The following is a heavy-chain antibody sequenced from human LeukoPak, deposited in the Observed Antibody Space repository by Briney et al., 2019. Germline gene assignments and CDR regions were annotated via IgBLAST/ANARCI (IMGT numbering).Heavy chain of an antibody. CDR1: GGSISSYY. V-gene: IGHV4-59*01. D-gene: IGHD6-13*01. CDR3: ARGTTAGDPFYYFDY. CDR2: IYYSGST. Sequence: SETLSLTCTVSGGSISSYYWSWIRQPPGKGLEWIGYIYYSGSTNYNPFLKSRVTISVDTSKNQFSLKLSSVTAADTAVYYCARGTTAGDPFYYFDYWGQGTLVTVSS. J-gene: IGHJ4*02.